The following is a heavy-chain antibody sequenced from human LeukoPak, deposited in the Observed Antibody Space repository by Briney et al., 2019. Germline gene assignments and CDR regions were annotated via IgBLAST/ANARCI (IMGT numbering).Heavy chain of an antibody. CDR2: IYYSGST. V-gene: IGHV4-59*01. Sequence: SETLSLTCTVSGGSISSYYWSWIRQPPGKGLEWIGYIYYSGSTNYNPSLKSRVTISVDTSKNQFSLKLSSVTAADTAVYYCAREPLNYVILTGYSSYGMDVWGQGTTVTVSS. D-gene: IGHD3-9*01. CDR1: GGSISSYY. J-gene: IGHJ6*02. CDR3: AREPLNYVILTGYSSYGMDV.